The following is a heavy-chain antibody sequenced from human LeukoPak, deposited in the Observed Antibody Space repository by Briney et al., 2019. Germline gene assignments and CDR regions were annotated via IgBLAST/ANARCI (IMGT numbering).Heavy chain of an antibody. Sequence: PGGSLRLSCAASGFTFSSYEMNWVRQAPGKGLEWVSYISSSGSTIYYADSVKGRFTISRDNAKNSLYLQMNSLRAEDTAVYYCARHGGISGYDYFDYWGQGTLVTVSS. CDR1: GFTFSSYE. J-gene: IGHJ4*02. CDR3: ARHGGISGYDYFDY. D-gene: IGHD5-12*01. CDR2: ISSSGSTI. V-gene: IGHV3-48*03.